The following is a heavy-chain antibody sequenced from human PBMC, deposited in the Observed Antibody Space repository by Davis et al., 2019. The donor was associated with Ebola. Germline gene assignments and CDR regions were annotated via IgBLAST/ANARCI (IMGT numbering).Heavy chain of an antibody. Sequence: GESLKISCAASGFTFSGSAMHWVRQASGKGLEWVGRIRSKANSYATAYAASVKGRFTISRDDSKNTAYLQMNSLKTEDTAVYYCTRQVYGDYGYYYNYMDVWGKGTTVTVSS. CDR2: IRSKANSYAT. V-gene: IGHV3-73*01. CDR1: GFTFSGSA. D-gene: IGHD4-17*01. CDR3: TRQVYGDYGYYYNYMDV. J-gene: IGHJ6*03.